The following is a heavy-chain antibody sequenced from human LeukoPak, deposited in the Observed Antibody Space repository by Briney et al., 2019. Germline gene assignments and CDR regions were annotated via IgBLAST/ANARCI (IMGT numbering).Heavy chain of an antibody. Sequence: SVKVSCKASGYTFTSYHLHWVRQAPGQGLEWMGGIIPIFGTANYAQKFQGRVTITADESTSTAYMELSSLRSEDTAVYYCAGGRRDGYKFDYWGQGTLVTVSS. CDR2: IIPIFGTA. D-gene: IGHD5-24*01. CDR1: GYTFTSYH. J-gene: IGHJ4*02. CDR3: AGGRRDGYKFDY. V-gene: IGHV1-69*13.